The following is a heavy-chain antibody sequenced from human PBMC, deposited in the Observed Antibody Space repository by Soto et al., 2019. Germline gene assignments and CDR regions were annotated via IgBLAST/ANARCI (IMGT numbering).Heavy chain of an antibody. D-gene: IGHD2-2*01. CDR1: GFTFSSYE. J-gene: IGHJ5*02. CDR3: ARKGYCSSTSCSPGSWSDP. CDR2: ISSSGSTI. V-gene: IGHV3-48*03. Sequence: EVQLVESGGGLVQPGGSLRLSCAASGFTFSSYEMNWVRQAPGKGLEWVSYISSSGSTIYYADSLKGRFTLSRDNAKNPLYLQINSLVAEDTAVYYCARKGYCSSTSCSPGSWSDPWGQGTLVTVSS.